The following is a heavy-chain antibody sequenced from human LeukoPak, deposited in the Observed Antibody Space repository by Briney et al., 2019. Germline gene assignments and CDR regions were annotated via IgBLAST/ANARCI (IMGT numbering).Heavy chain of an antibody. CDR3: ARDSVVSRSGYCEY. CDR2: ISYDGSNK. V-gene: IGHV3-30*04. CDR1: GFTFSSYA. Sequence: GGSLRLSCAASGFTFSSYAMSWVRQAPGKGLEWVALISYDGSNKYYADSVKGRFTMSRDNSKNTLHLQMNSLRAEDTAVYYCARDSVVSRSGYCEYWGQGTLVTVSS. D-gene: IGHD4-23*01. J-gene: IGHJ1*01.